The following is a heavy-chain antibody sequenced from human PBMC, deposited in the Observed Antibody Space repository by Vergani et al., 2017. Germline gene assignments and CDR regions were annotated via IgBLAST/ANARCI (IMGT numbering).Heavy chain of an antibody. D-gene: IGHD2-15*01. Sequence: QLQLQESGRGLVKPSQTLALTCTVSGGSISSGGYYWSWIRQHPGKGLGWIGYIYYSGSTYYNPALKSRVTISVDTAKNQFSLKLSSVTAADTAVYYCACYPRTGNCSGGSCYSTFDYWGQGTLVTVSS. CDR1: GGSISSGGYY. CDR3: ACYPRTGNCSGGSCYSTFDY. CDR2: IYYSGST. J-gene: IGHJ4*02. V-gene: IGHV4-31*03.